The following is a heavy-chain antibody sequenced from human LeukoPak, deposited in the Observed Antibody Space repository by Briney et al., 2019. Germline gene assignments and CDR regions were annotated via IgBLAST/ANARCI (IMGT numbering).Heavy chain of an antibody. J-gene: IGHJ4*02. Sequence: ASVKVSCKASGYTFTSYAMHWVRQAPGQRLEWMGWINAGNDNTKYSQKFQGRVTITRDTSASTAYMELSSLRSEDTAVYYCARDLGYGDYVGYWGQGTLVTVSS. V-gene: IGHV1-3*01. CDR2: INAGNDNT. D-gene: IGHD4-17*01. CDR3: ARDLGYGDYVGY. CDR1: GYTFTSYA.